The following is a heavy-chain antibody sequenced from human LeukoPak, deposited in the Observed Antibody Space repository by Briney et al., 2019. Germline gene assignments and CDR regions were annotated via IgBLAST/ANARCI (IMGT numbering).Heavy chain of an antibody. CDR2: INPNSGGT. Sequence: GPVKVSCTASGYTFTGYYMHWARQAPGQGLEWMGWINPNSGGTNYAQKFQGRVTMTRDTSISTAYMELSRLRSDDTAVYYCAREIVGATSDYWGQGTLVTVSS. CDR3: AREIVGATSDY. D-gene: IGHD1-26*01. J-gene: IGHJ4*02. CDR1: GYTFTGYY. V-gene: IGHV1-2*02.